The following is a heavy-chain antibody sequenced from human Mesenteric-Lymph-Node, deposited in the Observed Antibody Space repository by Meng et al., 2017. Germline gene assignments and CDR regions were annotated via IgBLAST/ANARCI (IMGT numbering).Heavy chain of an antibody. Sequence: SLKISCAASGFTFDDYAMHWVRQAPGKGLEWVSGISWNSGSIGYADSVKGRFTISRDNAKNSLYLQMNSLRAEDTAVYYCAREETEYYDILTGYYFRNSYYFDYWGQGTLVT. J-gene: IGHJ4*02. CDR1: GFTFDDYA. CDR2: ISWNSGSI. CDR3: AREETEYYDILTGYYFRNSYYFDY. D-gene: IGHD3-9*01. V-gene: IGHV3-9*01.